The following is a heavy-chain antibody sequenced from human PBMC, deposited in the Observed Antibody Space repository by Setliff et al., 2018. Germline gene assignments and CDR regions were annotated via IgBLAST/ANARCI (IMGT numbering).Heavy chain of an antibody. D-gene: IGHD1-26*01. Sequence: SETLSLTCSVSGASITSGGFYWTWIRQPAGKGLEWIGHISPSGSTTYNPFVKSRVTISLDTSKNHFSLKLDSVTAADTALYYCARSPSSGAYWNPRPFYSDYWARGTLVTAPQ. J-gene: IGHJ4*02. CDR1: GASITSGGFY. V-gene: IGHV4-61*09. CDR2: ISPSGST. CDR3: ARSPSSGAYWNPRPFYSDY.